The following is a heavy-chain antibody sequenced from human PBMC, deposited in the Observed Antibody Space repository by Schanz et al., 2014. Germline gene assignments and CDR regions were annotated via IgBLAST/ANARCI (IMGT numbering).Heavy chain of an antibody. CDR1: GGSISSGGYY. Sequence: QVLLQESGPGVVKPSGTLSLTCAVSGGSISSGGYYWSWIRQHPGKGLEWIGYISYSGTTYYNPSLKSRVTISVSTSKTQFSLKLSSVTAADTAVYYCARDALGGPHNWFDPWGRGTLVAVSS. J-gene: IGHJ5*02. D-gene: IGHD3-16*01. CDR3: ARDALGGPHNWFDP. CDR2: ISYSGTT. V-gene: IGHV4-31*11.